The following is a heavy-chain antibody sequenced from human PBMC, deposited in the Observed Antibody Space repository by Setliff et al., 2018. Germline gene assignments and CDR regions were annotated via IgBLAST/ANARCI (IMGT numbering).Heavy chain of an antibody. V-gene: IGHV1-18*01. D-gene: IGHD2-2*02. Sequence: ASVKVSCKASGGTFSSYAISWVRQAPGQGLEWMGWISAYNGNTNYAQKLQGRVTMTTDTSTSTAYMELRSLRSDDTAVYYCARDSRGLVPAAIEGSYYYYGMDVWGQGTTVTVS. CDR2: ISAYNGNT. CDR1: GGTFSSYA. CDR3: ARDSRGLVPAAIEGSYYYYGMDV. J-gene: IGHJ6*02.